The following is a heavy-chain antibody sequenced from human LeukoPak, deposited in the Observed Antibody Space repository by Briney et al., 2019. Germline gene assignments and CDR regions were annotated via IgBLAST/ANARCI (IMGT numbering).Heavy chain of an antibody. J-gene: IGHJ4*02. V-gene: IGHV3-30*03. Sequence: GGSLRLSCAPPGFTFNSFGMHGVRQAPGKGLEWVAVISYDGSNKYSADSVKGRFTISRDNSKNTLYLQMNSRRPEDTAVYYCATDHGFHYGAYFDYWGQGTLVTVSS. D-gene: IGHD4-17*01. CDR2: ISYDGSNK. CDR1: GFTFNSFG. CDR3: ATDHGFHYGAYFDY.